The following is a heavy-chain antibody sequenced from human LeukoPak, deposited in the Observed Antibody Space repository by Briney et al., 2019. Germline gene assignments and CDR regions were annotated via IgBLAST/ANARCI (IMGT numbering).Heavy chain of an antibody. CDR1: GFTFSSYA. CDR3: AKGTLDIVVVPAAPKVYYFDY. D-gene: IGHD2-2*01. V-gene: IGHV3-23*01. J-gene: IGHJ4*02. CDR2: ISSSGGST. Sequence: GGSLRLSCAASGFTFSSYAMSWVRQAPGKGLEWVSAISSSGGSTYYADSAKGRFTISRDNSKNTLYLQMNSLRAEDTAVYYCAKGTLDIVVVPAAPKVYYFDYWGQGTLVTVSS.